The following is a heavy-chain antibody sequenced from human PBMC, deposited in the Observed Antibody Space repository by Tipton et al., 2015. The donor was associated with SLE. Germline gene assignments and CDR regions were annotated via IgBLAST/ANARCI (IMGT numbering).Heavy chain of an antibody. V-gene: IGHV4-39*07. Sequence: LRLSCIVSGGSISSSSYYWGWIRQPPGKGLEWIGSYYYRGNTDYNPSLKSRVTISVDTSKNQFSLKLSSVTAADTAVYYCARGYGDYSNWFDPWGQGTLVTVSS. J-gene: IGHJ5*02. D-gene: IGHD4-17*01. CDR2: YYYRGNT. CDR3: ARGYGDYSNWFDP. CDR1: GGSISSSSYY.